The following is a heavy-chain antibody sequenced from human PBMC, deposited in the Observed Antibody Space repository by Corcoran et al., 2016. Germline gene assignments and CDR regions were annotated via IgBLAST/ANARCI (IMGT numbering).Heavy chain of an antibody. CDR1: GGTFSSYA. CDR2: IFPIFGTA. CDR3: AILGDITGTLLFDY. V-gene: IGHV1-69*06. Sequence: QVQLVQSGAEVTKPGSSVKVSCKASGGTFSSYAISWVRQAPGQGLEWMGGIFPIFGTANYAQKFQGRVTITADKSTSTAYMELSSLRSEDTAVYYCAILGDITGTLLFDYWGQGTLFTVSS. J-gene: IGHJ4*02. D-gene: IGHD1-20*01.